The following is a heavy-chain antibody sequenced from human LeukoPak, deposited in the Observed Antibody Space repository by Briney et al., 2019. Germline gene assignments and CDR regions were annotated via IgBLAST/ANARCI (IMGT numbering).Heavy chain of an antibody. CDR1: GFTFSSYW. CDR2: IKQDGSEK. Sequence: PGGSLRLSCAASGFTFSSYWMSWVRQAPGKGLEWVANIKQDGSEKYYVDSVKGRFTISRDNAKNSLYLQMNSLRAEDTAVYYCARETDIVVVVAATHYYYYYMDVWGKGTTVTVSS. V-gene: IGHV3-7*01. J-gene: IGHJ6*03. CDR3: ARETDIVVVVAATHYYYYYMDV. D-gene: IGHD2-15*01.